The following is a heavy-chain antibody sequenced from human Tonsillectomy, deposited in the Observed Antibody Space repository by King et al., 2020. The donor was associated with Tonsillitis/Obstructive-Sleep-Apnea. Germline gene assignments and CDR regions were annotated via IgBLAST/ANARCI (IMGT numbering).Heavy chain of an antibody. D-gene: IGHD2-21*02. CDR3: AIXPIXGTAGXXY. V-gene: IGHV3-30*03. Sequence: VQLVESGGGVVQPGRSLRLSCAASGFTFSRHGMHWVRQAPGKGLEWVAVISYDGNNKYYADSVKGRFTISRDNSKNTLYLQMNSLRAEDTAVYYCAIXPIXGTAGXXYWXXXTLVTVXX. CDR2: ISYDGNNK. J-gene: IGHJ4*01. CDR1: GFTFSRHG.